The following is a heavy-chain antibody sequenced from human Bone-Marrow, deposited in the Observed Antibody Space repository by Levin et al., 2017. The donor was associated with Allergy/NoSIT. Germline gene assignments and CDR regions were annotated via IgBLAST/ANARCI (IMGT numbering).Heavy chain of an antibody. CDR2: MNPNSGNT. Sequence: ASVKVSCKASGYTFTNNDISWVRQAPGQGLEWKGWMNPNSGNTGYAQNFQGRVTMTRDTSVTTAHMELSSLRSEDTAVYYCARVISGGWSDSWGQGTLVTVSS. CDR3: ARVISGGWSDS. D-gene: IGHD2-15*01. CDR1: GYTFTNND. J-gene: IGHJ5*01. V-gene: IGHV1-8*01.